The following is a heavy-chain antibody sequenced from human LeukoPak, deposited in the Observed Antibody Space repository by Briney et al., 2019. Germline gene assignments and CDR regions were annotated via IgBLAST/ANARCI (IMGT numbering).Heavy chain of an antibody. D-gene: IGHD2-15*01. CDR3: ERGERGTDAAHAGEEDYFGD. Sequence: SETLSLTCAVYGGSFSGYYWSWIRQPPGKGLEWIGEINHSGSTNYNPSLKSRVTISVDTSKNQFSLKLSSVTAADTAVYYCERGERGTDAAHAGEEDYFGDWGTGTLVTVSS. V-gene: IGHV4-34*01. CDR1: GGSFSGYY. J-gene: IGHJ4*02. CDR2: INHSGST.